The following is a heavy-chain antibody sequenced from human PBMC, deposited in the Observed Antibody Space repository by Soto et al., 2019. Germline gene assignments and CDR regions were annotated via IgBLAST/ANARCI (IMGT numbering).Heavy chain of an antibody. Sequence: SETLSLTCTVSGGSISSSSYYWGWIRQPPGKGLEWIGSIYYSGSTYYNPSLKSRVTISVDTSKNQFSLKLSSVTAADTAVYYCARLGFILLWFGEHAFDIWGQGTMVTVSS. CDR1: GGSISSSSYY. D-gene: IGHD3-10*01. CDR2: IYYSGST. V-gene: IGHV4-39*01. CDR3: ARLGFILLWFGEHAFDI. J-gene: IGHJ3*02.